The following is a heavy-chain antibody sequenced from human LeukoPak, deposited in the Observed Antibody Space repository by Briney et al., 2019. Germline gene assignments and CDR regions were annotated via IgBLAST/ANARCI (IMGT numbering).Heavy chain of an antibody. Sequence: PGGSLRLSCAASGFTVSSNYMSWVRQAPGKGLEWVSAISGSGGSTYYADSVKGRFTISRDNSKNTLYLQMNSLRAEDTAVYYCAKDRGEWELLYFDYWGQGTLVTVSS. J-gene: IGHJ4*02. CDR3: AKDRGEWELLYFDY. CDR2: ISGSGGST. D-gene: IGHD1-26*01. V-gene: IGHV3-23*01. CDR1: GFTVSSNY.